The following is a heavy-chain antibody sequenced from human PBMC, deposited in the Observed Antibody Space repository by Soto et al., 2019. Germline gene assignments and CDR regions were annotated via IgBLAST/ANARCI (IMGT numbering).Heavy chain of an antibody. Sequence: GGSLRLSCAASGFTFSDYYMSWIRQAPGKGLEWVSYISSSSSSTNYAVSVKGRFTISRDNAKNSLYLQMNSLRAEDTAVYYCARAAGDLDAFDIWGQGTMGPVSS. CDR2: ISSSSSST. V-gene: IGHV3-11*06. CDR1: GFTFSDYY. CDR3: ARAAGDLDAFDI. D-gene: IGHD3-10*01. J-gene: IGHJ3*02.